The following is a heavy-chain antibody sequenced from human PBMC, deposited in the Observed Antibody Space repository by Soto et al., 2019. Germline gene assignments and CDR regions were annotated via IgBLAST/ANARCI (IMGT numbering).Heavy chain of an antibody. J-gene: IGHJ6*02. CDR1: GGSITSGGYS. CDR3: AVSGKAGMDV. Sequence: QLQLQESGSGLVKPSQTLSLTCAVSGGSITSGGYSWSWIRQPHGKGLEWMGYIYNSGNTYYNPSLKSRVTISVDRSKNHFSLNLTSVTAADTAVYYCAVSGKAGMDVWGRRTTVTVSS. CDR2: IYNSGNT. D-gene: IGHD3-10*01. V-gene: IGHV4-30-2*01.